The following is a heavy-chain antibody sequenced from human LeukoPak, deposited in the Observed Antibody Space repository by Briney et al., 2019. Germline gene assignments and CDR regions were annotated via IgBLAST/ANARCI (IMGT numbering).Heavy chain of an antibody. CDR3: ARAKRGYSYGEYYFDY. D-gene: IGHD5-18*01. CDR1: GYTFTGYY. J-gene: IGHJ4*02. Sequence: ASVKVSCKASGYTFTGYYMHWVRQVPGQGLEWMGWINPNSGGTNYAQKFQGWVTMTRDTSISTAYMELSRLRSDDTAVYYCARAKRGYSYGEYYFDYWGQGTPVTVSS. V-gene: IGHV1-2*04. CDR2: INPNSGGT.